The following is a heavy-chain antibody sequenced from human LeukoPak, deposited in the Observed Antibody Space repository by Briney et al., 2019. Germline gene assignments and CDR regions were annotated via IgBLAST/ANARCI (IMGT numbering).Heavy chain of an antibody. J-gene: IGHJ4*02. CDR2: ISSDSSYI. CDR3: ARDGGLNFDY. Sequence: GRSLRLSCAASGFTFSSYSMHWVRQAPGKGLEWVSSISSDSSYINYPDSVKGRLTISRDNAKNSLYLQMNSLRAEDTAVYHCARDGGLNFDYWGQGTLVTVSS. V-gene: IGHV3-21*01. D-gene: IGHD2-15*01. CDR1: GFTFSSYS.